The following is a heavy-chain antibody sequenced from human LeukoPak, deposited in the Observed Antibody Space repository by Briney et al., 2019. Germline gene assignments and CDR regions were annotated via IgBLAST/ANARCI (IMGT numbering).Heavy chain of an antibody. CDR3: AGPGYTYGYGYNWFDP. Sequence: SETLSLTCAVSGGSISSSNWWSWVRQPPGKGLEWIGEIYHSGSTNYNPSLKSRVTISVDKSKNQFSLKLSSVTAADTAVYYCAGPGYTYGYGYNWFDPWGQGTLVTVSS. V-gene: IGHV4-4*02. J-gene: IGHJ5*02. D-gene: IGHD5-18*01. CDR2: IYHSGST. CDR1: GGSISSSNW.